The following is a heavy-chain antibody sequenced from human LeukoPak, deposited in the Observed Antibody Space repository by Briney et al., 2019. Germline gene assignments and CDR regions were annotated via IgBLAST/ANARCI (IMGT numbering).Heavy chain of an antibody. CDR1: GITFSSHA. J-gene: IGHJ1*01. CDR2: ISSNGGST. Sequence: GGSLRLSCSASGITFSSHAMHWVRQAPGKGLEYVSAISSNGGSTYYADSVKGRFTISRDNSKNTLYLQMSSLRAEDTAVYYCVKDPAYSSSWLKAAYFQHWGQGTLVTVSS. CDR3: VKDPAYSSSWLKAAYFQH. D-gene: IGHD6-13*01. V-gene: IGHV3-64D*06.